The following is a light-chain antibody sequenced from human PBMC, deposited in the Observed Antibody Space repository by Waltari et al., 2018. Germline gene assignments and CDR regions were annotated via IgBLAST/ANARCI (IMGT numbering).Light chain of an antibody. V-gene: IGKV1-9*01. CDR1: QGISTY. J-gene: IGKJ4*01. Sequence: DIQLTQSPSFLSASVGDRVTITRRASQGISTYLAWYQQKPGKAPKLLIYAASTLQSDIPSRFSGSGSGTEFTLTISSLQPEDFATYYCLHLNNFPLSFGGGTKVELK. CDR3: LHLNNFPLS. CDR2: AAS.